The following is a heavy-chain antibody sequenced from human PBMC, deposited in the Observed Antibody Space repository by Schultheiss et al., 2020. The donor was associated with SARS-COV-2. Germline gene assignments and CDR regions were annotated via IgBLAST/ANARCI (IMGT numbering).Heavy chain of an antibody. CDR3: ARVFGVVIIKYYYMDV. J-gene: IGHJ6*03. CDR1: GGSISSGGYY. CDR2: IYHSGST. Sequence: SETLSLTCTVSGGSISSGGYYWSWIRQPPGKGLEWIGSIYHSGSTNYNPSLKSRVTISVDTSKNQFSLKLSSVTAADTAVYYCARVFGVVIIKYYYMDVWGKGTTVTVSS. D-gene: IGHD3-3*01. V-gene: IGHV4-39*07.